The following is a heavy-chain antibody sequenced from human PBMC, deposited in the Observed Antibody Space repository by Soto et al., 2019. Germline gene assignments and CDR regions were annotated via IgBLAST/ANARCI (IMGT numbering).Heavy chain of an antibody. Sequence: ETRSLTGTVSGGSLSSYYWRWLRTPAGKGLEWIGRIYTSGSTNYNPSLMSPVTMSVHTSKNQCSLKLSSVPAADTAVYYCATGSRLAYYYSGMDVLGQGTTVPTSS. CDR3: ATGSRLAYYYSGMDV. CDR1: GGSLSSYY. J-gene: IGHJ6*02. D-gene: IGHD6-6*01. CDR2: IYTSGST. V-gene: IGHV4-4*07.